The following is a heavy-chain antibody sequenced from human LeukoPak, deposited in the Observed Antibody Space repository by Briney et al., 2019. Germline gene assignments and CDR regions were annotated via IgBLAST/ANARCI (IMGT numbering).Heavy chain of an antibody. V-gene: IGHV4-39*07. D-gene: IGHD5-18*01. Sequence: PSETLSLTCTASGGSISSSSYYWGWIRQPPGKGLEWIGSIYYSGSTYYNPSLKSRVTISVDTSKNQFSLKLSSVTAADTAVYYCARGRGYSYGLWGQGTLVTVSS. CDR2: IYYSGST. J-gene: IGHJ4*02. CDR3: ARGRGYSYGL. CDR1: GGSISSSSYY.